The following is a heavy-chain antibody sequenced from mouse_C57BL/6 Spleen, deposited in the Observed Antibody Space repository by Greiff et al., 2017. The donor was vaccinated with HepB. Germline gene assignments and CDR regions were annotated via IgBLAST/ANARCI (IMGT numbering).Heavy chain of an antibody. CDR1: GYTFTSYW. J-gene: IGHJ2*01. CDR2: IDPSDSYT. Sequence: VQLQQSGAELVMPGASVKLSCKASGYTFTSYWMHWVKQRPGQGLEWIGEIDPSDSYTNYNQKFKGKSTLTVDKSSSPAYMQLSSLTSEDSAVYYCARKGLGRYYFDYWGQGTTLTVSS. D-gene: IGHD4-1*01. CDR3: ARKGLGRYYFDY. V-gene: IGHV1-69*01.